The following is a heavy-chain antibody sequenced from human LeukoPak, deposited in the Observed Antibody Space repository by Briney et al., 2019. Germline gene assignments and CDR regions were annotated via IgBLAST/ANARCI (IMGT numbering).Heavy chain of an antibody. CDR1: GFTFSSYV. Sequence: GGSLRLSCAASGFTFSSYVMSWVRQAPGKGLEWVSGISGSGGSTYYGDSVKGRFAISRDNSKNMVYLQMNSLRAEDTAVYYCARDVLPGAYWGQGTLVTVSS. J-gene: IGHJ4*02. CDR2: ISGSGGST. D-gene: IGHD2-2*01. V-gene: IGHV3-23*01. CDR3: ARDVLPGAY.